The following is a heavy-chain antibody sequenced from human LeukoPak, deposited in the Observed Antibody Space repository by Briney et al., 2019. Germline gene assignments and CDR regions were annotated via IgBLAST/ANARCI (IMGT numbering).Heavy chain of an antibody. CDR3: VRDVKYYFGSGSYR. D-gene: IGHD3-10*01. V-gene: IGHV3-64*01. CDR2: IDTNEDLT. J-gene: IGHJ4*02. CDR1: GFTFRNFV. Sequence: GGSLRLSCVASGFTFRNFVMHWVRQSPGKGLEYVSGIDTNEDLTYYPSSVKGRFTISRDNSKNTLHLQMDTLRPEDTAVYYCVRDVKYYFGSGSYRWGQGTLVTVSS.